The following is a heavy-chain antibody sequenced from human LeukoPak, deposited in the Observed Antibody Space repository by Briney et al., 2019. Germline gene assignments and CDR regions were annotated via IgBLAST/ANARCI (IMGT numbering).Heavy chain of an antibody. D-gene: IGHD2-15*01. CDR2: ISGSGGST. Sequence: PGGSLRLSCAASGFTFSSYAMSWVRQAPGKGLEWVSAISGSGGSTYYADSVKGRFTISRDNSKNTLYLQMNSLRAEDTAVYYCAKDPARSVVVSHYFEYWGQGTLVTVSS. CDR3: AKDPARSVVVSHYFEY. V-gene: IGHV3-23*01. J-gene: IGHJ4*02. CDR1: GFTFSSYA.